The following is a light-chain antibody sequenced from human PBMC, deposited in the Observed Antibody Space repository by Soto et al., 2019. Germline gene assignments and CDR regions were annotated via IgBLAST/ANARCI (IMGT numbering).Light chain of an antibody. V-gene: IGLV4-69*01. CDR2: LNSDGSH. J-gene: IGLJ2*01. CDR1: SGHSSYA. Sequence: QPVLTQSPSASASLGASVKVTCTLNSGHSSYAIAWHQQQPEKGPRYLMKLNSDGSHSKGDGIPDRFSGSSSGAERYLTISSLQSEDEADYYCQTWGTGIQVFGGATKLTVL. CDR3: QTWGTGIQV.